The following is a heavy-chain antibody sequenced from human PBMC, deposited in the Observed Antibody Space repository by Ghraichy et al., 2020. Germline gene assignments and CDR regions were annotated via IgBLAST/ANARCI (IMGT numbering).Heavy chain of an antibody. CDR1: GFTFSSYA. Sequence: GESLRLSCAASGFTFSSYAMSWVRQAPGKGLEWVSAISGSGGSTFYADSVTGRFTISRDNSKNTLYLQMNSLRAEDTAVYYCAKDRPIKTDYDSSGYPFDYWGQGTLVTVSS. J-gene: IGHJ4*02. CDR2: ISGSGGST. V-gene: IGHV3-23*01. D-gene: IGHD3-22*01. CDR3: AKDRPIKTDYDSSGYPFDY.